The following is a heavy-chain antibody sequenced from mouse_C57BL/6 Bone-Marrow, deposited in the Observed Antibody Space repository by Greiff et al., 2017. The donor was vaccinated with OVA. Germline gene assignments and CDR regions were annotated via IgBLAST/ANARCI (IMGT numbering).Heavy chain of an antibody. D-gene: IGHD1-1*01. V-gene: IGHV1-59*01. Sequence: QVQLQQPGAELVRPGTSVKLSCKASGYTFTSYWMHWVKQRPGQGLEWIGVIDPSDSYTNYNQKFKGKATLTVDTSSSTAYMQLSSLTSEDSAVYYCANDYYGSLYWDQGTTLTVSS. CDR1: GYTFTSYW. J-gene: IGHJ2*01. CDR2: IDPSDSYT. CDR3: ANDYYGSLY.